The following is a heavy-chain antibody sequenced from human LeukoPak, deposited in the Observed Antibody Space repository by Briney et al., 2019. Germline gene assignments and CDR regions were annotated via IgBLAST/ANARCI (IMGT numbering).Heavy chain of an antibody. J-gene: IGHJ5*02. V-gene: IGHV1-24*01. D-gene: IGHD2-15*01. CDR3: ATEIVFAPFDH. Sequence: ASVKISCEVSGYTLSVLFIHWVRQAPGKGLEWMGGFDPQAGVIIYAEDLQGRVTMTEDTSTDTAYMELSSLTYEDTAVYYCATEIVFAPFDHWGQGTLVTVSS. CDR2: FDPQAGVI. CDR1: GYTLSVLF.